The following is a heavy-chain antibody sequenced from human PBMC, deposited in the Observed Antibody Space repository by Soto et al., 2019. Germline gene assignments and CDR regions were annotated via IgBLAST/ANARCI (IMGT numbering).Heavy chain of an antibody. CDR2: ISAYNGNT. V-gene: IGHV1-18*04. J-gene: IGHJ4*02. CDR1: GYTFTSYG. Sequence: VASVKVSCKASGYTFTSYGISWVRQAPGQGLEWMGWISAYNGNTNYAQKLQGRVTMTTDTSTSTAYMELRSLRSDDTAVYYCARALGLIAAAGTYFDYWGQGTLVTVSS. CDR3: ARALGLIAAAGTYFDY. D-gene: IGHD6-13*01.